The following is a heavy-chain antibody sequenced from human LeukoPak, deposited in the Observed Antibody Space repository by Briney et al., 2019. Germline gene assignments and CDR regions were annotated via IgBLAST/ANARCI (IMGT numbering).Heavy chain of an antibody. CDR1: GGTFSSYA. D-gene: IGHD5-24*01. J-gene: IGHJ3*02. Sequence: SVKVSCKASGGTFSSYAISWVRQAPGQGLEWMGRIIPIFGTANYAQKFQGRVTITTDESTSTAYMEPSSLRSEDTAVYYCARWLEFGYDAFDIWGQGTMVTVSS. CDR2: IIPIFGTA. V-gene: IGHV1-69*05. CDR3: ARWLEFGYDAFDI.